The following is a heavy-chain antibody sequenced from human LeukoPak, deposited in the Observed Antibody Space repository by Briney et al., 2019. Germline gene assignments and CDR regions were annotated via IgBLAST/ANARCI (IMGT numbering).Heavy chain of an antibody. CDR2: IKYDGTVK. D-gene: IGHD6-13*01. CDR1: GFNFRTSW. Sequence: PGGSLRLSCTASGFNFRTSWMSLVRQSPAKGLEFLANIKYDGTVKNYVDSVKGRFTISRDNPRNSLYLQMDSLRAEDTAVYYCARDPDSSSFDYWGQGALVTVSS. J-gene: IGHJ4*02. V-gene: IGHV3-7*01. CDR3: ARDPDSSSFDY.